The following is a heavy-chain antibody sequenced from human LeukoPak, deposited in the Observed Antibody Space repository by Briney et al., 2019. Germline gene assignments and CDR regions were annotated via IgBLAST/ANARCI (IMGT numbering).Heavy chain of an antibody. D-gene: IGHD6-19*01. Sequence: KPSETLSLTCAVYGGSFSGYYWSWIRQPPGKGLEWIGEINHSGSTNYNPSLKSRVTISVDTSKNQFSLKLSSVTAADTAVYYCARDRGIAVAGPAFDYWGQGTLVTVSS. CDR1: GGSFSGYY. V-gene: IGHV4-34*01. CDR2: INHSGST. CDR3: ARDRGIAVAGPAFDY. J-gene: IGHJ4*02.